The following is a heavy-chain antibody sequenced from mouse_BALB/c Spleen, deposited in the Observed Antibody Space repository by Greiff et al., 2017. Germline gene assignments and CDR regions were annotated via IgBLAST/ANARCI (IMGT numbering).Heavy chain of an antibody. V-gene: IGHV1-54*01. D-gene: IGHD2-3*01. Sequence: VQLVESGAELVRPGTSVKVSCKASGYAFTNYLIEWVKQRPGQGLEWIGVINPGSGGTNYNEKFKGKATLTADKSSSTAYMQLSSLTSDDSAVYFCARWDDGYYGAYWGQGTLVTVSA. J-gene: IGHJ3*01. CDR2: INPGSGGT. CDR1: GYAFTNYL. CDR3: ARWDDGYYGAY.